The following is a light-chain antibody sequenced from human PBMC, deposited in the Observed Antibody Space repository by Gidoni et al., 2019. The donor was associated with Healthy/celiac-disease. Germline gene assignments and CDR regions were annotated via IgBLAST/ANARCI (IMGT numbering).Light chain of an antibody. CDR3: NSRDSSGKAV. J-gene: IGLJ3*02. CDR1: SLRSDY. V-gene: IGLV3-19*01. Sequence: SSELTQDPAVSVALGQTVRITCQGDSLRSDYASWYQQKPGQAPVLVIYGKNNRPSGIPDRFSGSSSGNTASLTITGAQAEDEADYYCNSRDSSGKAVFGGGTKLTVL. CDR2: GKN.